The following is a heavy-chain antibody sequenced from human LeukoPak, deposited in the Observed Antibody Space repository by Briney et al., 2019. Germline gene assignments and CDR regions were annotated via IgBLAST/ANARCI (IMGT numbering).Heavy chain of an antibody. CDR1: GFTFSSYS. Sequence: GGSLRLSCAASGFTFSSYSMNWVRQAPGRGLEWVSYISSSSSTIYYADSVKGRFTISRDNAKNSLYLQMNSLRAEDTAVYYCARASDGDYRYYYYMDVWGKGTTVTVS. CDR2: ISSSSSTI. V-gene: IGHV3-48*01. J-gene: IGHJ6*03. CDR3: ARASDGDYRYYYYMDV. D-gene: IGHD4-17*01.